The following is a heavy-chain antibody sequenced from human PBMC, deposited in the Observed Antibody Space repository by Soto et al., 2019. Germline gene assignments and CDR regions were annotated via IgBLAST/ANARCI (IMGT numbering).Heavy chain of an antibody. Sequence: QVKLVESGGGVVQPGRSLRLSCAASGFTFSDYGIHWVRQAPGKGLEWVAVISFDGSKKYYADSVKGRLTISRDNSKNTPFLKMSSLRPDDTAVYYCAKDVGSGIYKYYFDYWGQGTLVTVSS. CDR1: GFTFSDYG. D-gene: IGHD3-3*01. V-gene: IGHV3-30*18. CDR2: ISFDGSKK. CDR3: AKDVGSGIYKYYFDY. J-gene: IGHJ4*02.